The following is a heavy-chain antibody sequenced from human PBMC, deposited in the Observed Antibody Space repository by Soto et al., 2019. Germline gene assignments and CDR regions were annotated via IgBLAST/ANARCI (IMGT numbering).Heavy chain of an antibody. D-gene: IGHD1-1*01. CDR1: GYTLTELS. CDR2: FDPEDGET. V-gene: IGHV1-24*01. J-gene: IGHJ6*02. Sequence: ASLKVSCKFSGYTLTELSMHWVRQAPGKGLEWMGGFDPEDGETIYAQKFQGRVTMTEDTSTDTAYMELSSLRSEDTAVYYCATVERASFNYYYYGMDVWGQGTTVTVSS. CDR3: ATVERASFNYYYYGMDV.